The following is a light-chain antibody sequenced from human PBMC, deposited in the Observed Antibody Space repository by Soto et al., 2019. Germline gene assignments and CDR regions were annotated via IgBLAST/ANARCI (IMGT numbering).Light chain of an antibody. Sequence: QSALTQPPSASGSPGQSVTISCSGTSNDFGGFKYVSWYQQHPGKAPKLMIYGVNDRPSGVPDRFSDSKSGNTPCLTDAGLPADDYADHYCSSYAGTNITLVFGTGTKLTVL. V-gene: IGLV2-8*01. CDR1: SNDFGGFKY. CDR2: GVN. J-gene: IGLJ1*01. CDR3: SSYAGTNITLV.